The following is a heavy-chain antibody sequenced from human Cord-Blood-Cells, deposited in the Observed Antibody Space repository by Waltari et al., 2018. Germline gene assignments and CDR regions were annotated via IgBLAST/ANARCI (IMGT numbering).Heavy chain of an antibody. D-gene: IGHD7-27*01. CDR2: IYYSGTT. J-gene: IGHJ4*02. CDR3: ASLPLTGDFSDY. CDR1: GGSISSSSYY. V-gene: IGHV4-39*07. Sequence: QLQLQESGPGLVKPSETLSLTCTVSGGSISSSSYYWGWIRQPPGKGLEWIGRIYYSGTTSDNPALKRRVTISVDTSKIQFSLKLSSVTAADTAVYYCASLPLTGDFSDYWGQGTLVTVSS.